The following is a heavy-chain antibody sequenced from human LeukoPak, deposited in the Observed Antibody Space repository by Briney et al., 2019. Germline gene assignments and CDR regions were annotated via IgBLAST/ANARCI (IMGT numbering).Heavy chain of an antibody. D-gene: IGHD3-10*01. J-gene: IGHJ4*02. Sequence: GGSLRLSCAASGFTLSSYSMNWVRQAPGKGLEWVSSISSSSSYIYYADSVKGRFTISRDNAKNSLYLQMNSLRAEDTAVYYCASLWFGELPIDYWGQGTLVTVSS. CDR2: ISSSSSYI. CDR3: ASLWFGELPIDY. V-gene: IGHV3-21*01. CDR1: GFTLSSYS.